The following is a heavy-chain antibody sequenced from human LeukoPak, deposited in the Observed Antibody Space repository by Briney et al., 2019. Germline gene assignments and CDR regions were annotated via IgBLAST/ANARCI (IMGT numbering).Heavy chain of an antibody. CDR3: ASPGYCSSTSCYYYYMDV. V-gene: IGHV4-38-2*02. J-gene: IGHJ6*03. CDR2: IYHSGST. Sequence: SETLSLTCTVSGYSISSGYYWGWIRQPPGKGREWIGSIYHSGSTYYNPSLKSRVTISVDTSKNQFSLKLSSVTTADTAVYYCASPGYCSSTSCYYYYMDVWRKGTTVTVSS. CDR1: GYSISSGYY. D-gene: IGHD2-2*01.